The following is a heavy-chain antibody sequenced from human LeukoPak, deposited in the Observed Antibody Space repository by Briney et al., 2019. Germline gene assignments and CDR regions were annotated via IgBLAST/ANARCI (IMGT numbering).Heavy chain of an antibody. CDR3: ARAEYDRSGSIYYYYGMDI. V-gene: IGHV3-30-3*01. J-gene: IGHJ6*02. Sequence: QPGGSLRLSCAASGFTFSSYSMHWDRQAPGKGLEWVAVISCDGSNKYNADSVKGRFTISRDNSKNTLYLQMNSLRREDTAEYYCARAEYDRSGSIYYYYGMDIWGQGTTVTVSS. CDR2: ISCDGSNK. D-gene: IGHD3-22*01. CDR1: GFTFSSYS.